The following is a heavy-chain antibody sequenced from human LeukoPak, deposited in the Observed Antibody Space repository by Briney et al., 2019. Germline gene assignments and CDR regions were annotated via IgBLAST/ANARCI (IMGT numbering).Heavy chain of an antibody. D-gene: IGHD6-19*01. CDR3: ARDDFGSGSSFDY. J-gene: IGHJ4*02. CDR1: GFTFSSFG. V-gene: IGHV3-33*01. CDR2: IWYDESKE. Sequence: GGSLRLSSAASGFTFSSFGMHWVRQAPGKGLEWVAVIWYDESKEYYADSVRGRFTVSRDNSKYTLFLQMNSLRADDTAVYYCARDDFGSGSSFDYWGQGTLVTVSS.